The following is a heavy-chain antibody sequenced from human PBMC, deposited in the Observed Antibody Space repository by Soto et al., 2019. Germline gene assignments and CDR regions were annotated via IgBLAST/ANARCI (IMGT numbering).Heavy chain of an antibody. CDR2: INHSGSN. CDR1: GCSFSGYY. CDR3: ARGKRQVGPFYY. Sequence: AETLSLTCAASGCSFSGYYWSWIRQPPGKGLEWIGEINHSGSNNYNPSVRSRVTISVDTSKTQFSLKLSSVTAEDTDGYYCARGKRQVGPFYYWGQGTLVTVSS. J-gene: IGHJ4*02. D-gene: IGHD2-15*01. V-gene: IGHV4-34*01.